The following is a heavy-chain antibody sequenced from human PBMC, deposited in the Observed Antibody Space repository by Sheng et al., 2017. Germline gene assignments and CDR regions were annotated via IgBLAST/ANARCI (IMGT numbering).Heavy chain of an antibody. CDR1: GGSISSGSYY. D-gene: IGHD6-19*01. V-gene: IGHV4-61*02. CDR2: IYTSGST. CDR3: ARVIGEYSSGWYVDY. Sequence: QVQLQESGPGLVKPSQTLSLTCTVSGGSISSGSYYWSWIRQPAGKGLEWIGRIYTSGSTNYNPSLKSRVTISVDTSKNQFSLKLSSVTAADTAVYYCARVIGEYSSGWYVDYVGPGEPWSTVSS. J-gene: IGHJ4*02.